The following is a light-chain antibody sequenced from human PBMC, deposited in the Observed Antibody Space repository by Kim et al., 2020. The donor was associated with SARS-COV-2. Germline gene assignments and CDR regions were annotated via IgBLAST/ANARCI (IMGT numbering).Light chain of an antibody. CDR2: YDS. Sequence: APGKTARITWGGNNIGSKSVHWYQQKQGQAPVLVIYYDSDRPSGIPERFSGSNSGNTATLTISRVEAGDEADYYCQVWDSSSDHRVFGGGTQLTVL. V-gene: IGLV3-21*04. CDR1: NIGSKS. J-gene: IGLJ3*02. CDR3: QVWDSSSDHRV.